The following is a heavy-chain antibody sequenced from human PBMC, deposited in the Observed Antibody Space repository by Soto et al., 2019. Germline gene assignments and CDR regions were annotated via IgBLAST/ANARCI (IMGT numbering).Heavy chain of an antibody. D-gene: IGHD2-21*01. CDR1: GFTFSSYG. CDR3: ARANEVVNTSPAEVSNFDL. Sequence: QVQLVESGGGVVQPGRSLRLSCAASGFTFSSYGMHWVRQAPGKGLEWVAVIWYDGSNKYYADSVKGRFTISRDNSKNTLYLQMNSLRAEDTAVYYCARANEVVNTSPAEVSNFDLWGRGTLVTVSS. V-gene: IGHV3-33*01. J-gene: IGHJ2*01. CDR2: IWYDGSNK.